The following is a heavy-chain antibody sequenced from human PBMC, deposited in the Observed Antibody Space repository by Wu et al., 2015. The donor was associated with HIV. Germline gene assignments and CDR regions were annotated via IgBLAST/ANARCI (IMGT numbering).Heavy chain of an antibody. J-gene: IGHJ6*03. D-gene: IGHD1-1*01. Sequence: QVQLVQSGSEVKKSGASVSVSCKTSGYSFTDYYLHWVRLAPGQGLEWMGWINPDSGGTNYAQKFQDRVTMTRDTSINTAYMELSRLRSDDTAVYYCARVAIQLYLGSEYYYMDVWAKGTTVTVSS. CDR1: GYSFTDYY. V-gene: IGHV1-2*02. CDR2: INPDSGGT. CDR3: ARVAIQLYLGSEYYYMDV.